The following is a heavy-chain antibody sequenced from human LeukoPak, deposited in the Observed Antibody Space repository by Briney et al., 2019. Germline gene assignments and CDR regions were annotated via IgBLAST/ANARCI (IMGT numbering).Heavy chain of an antibody. CDR3: AKRSGAGYVRGHYYYYYMDV. V-gene: IGHV3-23*01. CDR2: ISGSGGST. Sequence: LPGGSLRLSCAASGFTFSDYYMSWIRQAPGKGLEWVSAISGSGGSTYYADSVKGRFTISRDNSKNTLYLQMNSLRAEDTAVYYCAKRSGAGYVRGHYYYYYMDVWGKGTTVTVSS. J-gene: IGHJ6*03. D-gene: IGHD3-10*02. CDR1: GFTFSDYY.